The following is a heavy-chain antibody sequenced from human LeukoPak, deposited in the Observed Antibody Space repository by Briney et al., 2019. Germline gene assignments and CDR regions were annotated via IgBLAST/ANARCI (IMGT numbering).Heavy chain of an antibody. D-gene: IGHD3-10*01. CDR3: AKVRRMVWGGIDY. Sequence: GRSLRLSCAASGFTFDDYAMHWVRQAPGKGLEWVSGISWNSGSIGYANSVKGRFTISRDNAKNSLYLQMNSLRAEDTALYYCAKVRRMVWGGIDYWGQGTLVTVSS. CDR2: ISWNSGSI. V-gene: IGHV3-9*01. CDR1: GFTFDDYA. J-gene: IGHJ4*02.